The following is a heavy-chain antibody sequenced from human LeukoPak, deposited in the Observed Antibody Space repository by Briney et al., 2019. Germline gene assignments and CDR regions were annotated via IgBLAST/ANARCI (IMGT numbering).Heavy chain of an antibody. V-gene: IGHV3-23*01. J-gene: IGHJ5*02. CDR1: GFTFSQFC. CDR2: IAGTGET. CDR3: AKGKAPGADDWFDP. D-gene: IGHD2-8*02. Sequence: GGSLRLSRAASGFTFSQFCMMWVRQAPGKGLEWVSSIAGTGETYYADSVKGRFTVSRDNSKSTLYLQINSLTAEDTAFYYCAKGKAPGADDWFDPWGQGTLVTVSS.